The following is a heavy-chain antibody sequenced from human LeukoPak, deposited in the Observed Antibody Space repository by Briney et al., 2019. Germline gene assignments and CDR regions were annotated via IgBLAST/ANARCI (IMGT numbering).Heavy chain of an antibody. CDR2: IYSSGTT. CDR1: GGSISSGDYY. V-gene: IGHV4-30-4*01. D-gene: IGHD3-10*01. J-gene: IGHJ4*02. CDR3: ARAGISMIRALH. Sequence: SETLSLTCTVSGGSISSGDYYWSWIRQPPGKGLEWIGYIYSSGTTYYNPSPKSRLTISIDASKNQFSLKLTSVTAADTAFYYCARAGISMIRALHWGQGTLVTVSS.